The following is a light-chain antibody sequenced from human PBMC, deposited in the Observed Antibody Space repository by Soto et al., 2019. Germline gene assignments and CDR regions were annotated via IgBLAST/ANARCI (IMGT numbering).Light chain of an antibody. CDR1: HSVRNNY. Sequence: EIVLTQSPGTLSLSPGERATLSCRASHSVRNNYLAWYQQKPGQAPRLLICGASSRATGIPDRFSGSGSGTDFTLTISRLEPEDFAVYYCQQYGTSPWTFGQGTKVDIK. CDR3: QQYGTSPWT. J-gene: IGKJ1*01. V-gene: IGKV3-20*01. CDR2: GAS.